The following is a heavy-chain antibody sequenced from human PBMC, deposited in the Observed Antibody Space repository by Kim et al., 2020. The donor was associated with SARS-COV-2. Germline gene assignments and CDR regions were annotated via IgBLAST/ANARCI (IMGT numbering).Heavy chain of an antibody. D-gene: IGHD3-10*01. V-gene: IGHV4-31*03. Sequence: SETLSLTCTVSGDSIDNSAFYWTWVRQVPGKGLEWIGYIDYRGTTYHNPSLRSRVPISAYTSKKKFSLKLNSVTVAHTAVFYCARGARGLRGVVIRDFD. J-gene: IGHJ4*01. CDR1: GDSIDNSAFY. CDR3: ARGARGLRGVVIRDFD. CDR2: IDYRGTT.